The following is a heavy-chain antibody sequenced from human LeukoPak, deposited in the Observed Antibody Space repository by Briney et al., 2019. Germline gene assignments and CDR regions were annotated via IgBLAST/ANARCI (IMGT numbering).Heavy chain of an antibody. CDR1: GFTFSSYA. J-gene: IGHJ4*02. Sequence: GRSLRLSCVASGFTFSSYAMHWVRQAPGKGLEWVAVISYDGSNKYYADSVKGRFTISRDNSKNTLYLQMNSLRAEDTAVYYCARDMKWEVMEGLFDYWGQGTLVTVSS. CDR2: ISYDGSNK. V-gene: IGHV3-30-3*01. CDR3: ARDMKWEVMEGLFDY. D-gene: IGHD1-26*01.